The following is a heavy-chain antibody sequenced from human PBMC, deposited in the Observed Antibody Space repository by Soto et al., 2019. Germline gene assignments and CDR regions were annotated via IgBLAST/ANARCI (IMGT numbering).Heavy chain of an antibody. V-gene: IGHV4-30-4*01. CDR2: IYNGGRT. CDR1: GDSISSDGYH. Sequence: SETLSLTWTVSGDSISSDGYHWSWIRQSPGKGLEWIGYIYNGGRTFYRPSLESRINMSLDATKNSYSLILTSVTAADTVVYYCSRAPVGMDSINFFDHWGQGILVTVSS. D-gene: IGHD2-8*01. J-gene: IGHJ4*02. CDR3: SRAPVGMDSINFFDH.